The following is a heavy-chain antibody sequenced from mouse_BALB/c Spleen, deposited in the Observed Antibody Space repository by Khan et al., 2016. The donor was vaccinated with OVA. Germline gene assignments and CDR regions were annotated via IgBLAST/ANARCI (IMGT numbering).Heavy chain of an antibody. D-gene: IGHD1-1*01. CDR1: AYSITGGYS. Sequence: EVELVESGPDLVKPSQSLSLTCTVTAYSITGGYSWHWIRQFPGNKLEWMGYIHYSGSTNYNQSLKSRISITRDTSQNQFFLQLNSVTNEDTATYYCTRSGTTVVAYWYFDVWGAGTSVTVSS. CDR3: TRSGTTVVAYWYFDV. CDR2: IHYSGST. J-gene: IGHJ1*01. V-gene: IGHV3-1*02.